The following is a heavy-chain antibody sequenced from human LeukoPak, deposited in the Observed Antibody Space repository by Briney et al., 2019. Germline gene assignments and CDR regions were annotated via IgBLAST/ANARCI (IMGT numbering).Heavy chain of an antibody. V-gene: IGHV3-74*01. J-gene: IGHJ4*02. Sequence: GGSLRLSCVGSSIRFADHWMLWVRQVPGKPPAWVARSDRDGVVREYADSVKGRFTTPRDNARNTIHLEMNRLKVEDTAIYYCVASRWSGALDFWGQGSLVTVSS. CDR2: SDRDGVVR. D-gene: IGHD3-3*01. CDR3: VASRWSGALDF. CDR1: SIRFADHW.